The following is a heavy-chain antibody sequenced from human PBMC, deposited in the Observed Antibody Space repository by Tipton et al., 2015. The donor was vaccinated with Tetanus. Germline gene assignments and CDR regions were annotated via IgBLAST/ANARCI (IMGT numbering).Heavy chain of an antibody. CDR3: ARQLWGYWFDP. V-gene: IGHV4-59*04. CDR2: IYYSGST. Sequence: LRLSCTVSGGSISSYYWSWIRQPPGKGLEWIGSIYYSGSTYHNSSLKSRVTMSVDTSKNQFSLKLGSVTATDTAIYYCARQLWGYWFDPWGQGTLVIVSS. D-gene: IGHD7-27*01. CDR1: GGSISSYY. J-gene: IGHJ5*02.